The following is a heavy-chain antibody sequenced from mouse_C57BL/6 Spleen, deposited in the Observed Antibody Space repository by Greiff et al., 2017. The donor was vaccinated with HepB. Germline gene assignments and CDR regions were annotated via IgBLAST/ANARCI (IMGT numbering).Heavy chain of an antibody. CDR3: ARDGLLRSYYAMDY. J-gene: IGHJ4*01. CDR2: IDPSDSYT. Sequence: QVQLQQSGAELVRPGTSVKLSCKASGYTFTSYWMHWVKQRPGQGLEWIGVIDPSDSYTNYNQKFKGKATLTVDTSSSTAYMQLSSLTSEDSAVYYCARDGLLRSYYAMDYWGQGTSVTVSS. CDR1: GYTFTSYW. D-gene: IGHD1-1*01. V-gene: IGHV1-59*01.